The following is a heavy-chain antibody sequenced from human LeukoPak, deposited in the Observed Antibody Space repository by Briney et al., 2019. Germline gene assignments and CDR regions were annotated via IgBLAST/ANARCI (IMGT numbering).Heavy chain of an antibody. CDR1: GGSISPDY. D-gene: IGHD4-11*01. V-gene: IGHV4-59*01. J-gene: IGHJ5*01. CDR2: IYYTGGT. CDR3: ARDPRPNSNNWSDS. Sequence: SETLSLTCTVSGGSISPDYWNWIRQTPGQGMEWIGHIYYTGGTNYNPSLKSRLTISLDTSKNQFSLSLSSVTAADTALYYCARDPRPNSNNWSDSWGQGTLVTVSP.